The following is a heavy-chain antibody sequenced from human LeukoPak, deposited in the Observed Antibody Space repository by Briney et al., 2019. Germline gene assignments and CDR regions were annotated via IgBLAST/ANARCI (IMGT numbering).Heavy chain of an antibody. V-gene: IGHV3-23*01. CDR2: ISGSGVST. J-gene: IGHJ4*02. D-gene: IGHD6-19*01. Sequence: PGGSLRLSCVASGFTFSNYAMSWVRHAPGKGLEWVSGISGSGVSTHYADSVKGRFTISRDNSKNTLYLQMNSLRAEDTAVYYCVKRWQQWHWGQGTLVTVSS. CDR3: VKRWQQWH. CDR1: GFTFSNYA.